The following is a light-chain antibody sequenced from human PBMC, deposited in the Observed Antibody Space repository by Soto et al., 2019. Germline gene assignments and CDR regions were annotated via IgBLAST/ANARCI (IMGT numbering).Light chain of an antibody. Sequence: QSALTQPRSVSGSPGQSVTISCTGTSSDVGGYNYVSWYQQHPGKAPKLMIYNVNRRPSGVPDRFSGSKSGNTASLTISGLQSEDEADSYCCSYAVPDVVFGGGTKLTVL. CDR2: NVN. V-gene: IGLV2-11*01. J-gene: IGLJ2*01. CDR1: SSDVGGYNY. CDR3: CSYAVPDVV.